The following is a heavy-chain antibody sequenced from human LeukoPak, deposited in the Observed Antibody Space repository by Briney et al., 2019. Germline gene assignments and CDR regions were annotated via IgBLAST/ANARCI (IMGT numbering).Heavy chain of an antibody. J-gene: IGHJ3*02. CDR2: IKQDGSEK. Sequence: GGSLRLSCAASGFTFSSYSMNWVRQAPGKGLEWVANIKQDGSEKYYVDSVKGRFTISRDNAKNSLYLQMNSLRAEDTAVYYCARDRYSSSRRGAFDIWGQGTMVTVSS. D-gene: IGHD6-6*01. V-gene: IGHV3-7*01. CDR1: GFTFSSYS. CDR3: ARDRYSSSRRGAFDI.